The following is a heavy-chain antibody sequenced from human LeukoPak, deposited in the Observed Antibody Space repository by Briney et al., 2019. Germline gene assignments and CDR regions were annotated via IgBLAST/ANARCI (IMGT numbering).Heavy chain of an antibody. CDR3: ARAQGRYSSGLDAFDI. J-gene: IGHJ3*02. Sequence: SQTLSLTCAISGDSVSSNSVTWNWIRQSPSRGLEWLGRTYYRSTWYNDYAVSVRGRITVNPDTSKNQFSLHLNSVTPEDTAVYYCARAQGRYSSGLDAFDIWGQGTMVTVSS. CDR2: TYYRSTWYN. D-gene: IGHD6-19*01. CDR1: GDSVSSNSVT. V-gene: IGHV6-1*01.